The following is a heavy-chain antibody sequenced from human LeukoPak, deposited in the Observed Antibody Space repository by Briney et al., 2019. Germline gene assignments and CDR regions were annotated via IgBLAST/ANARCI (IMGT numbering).Heavy chain of an antibody. D-gene: IGHD2-2*01. J-gene: IGHJ3*02. CDR2: ISGSGGST. CDR1: GFTFSSCA. V-gene: IGHV3-23*01. Sequence: GGSLRLSCAASGFTFSSCAMSWVRQAPGKGLEWVSAISGSGGSTYYADSVKGRFTISRDNSKNTLYLQMNSLRAEDTAVYYCALFVVVPAAHGAFDIWGQGTMVTVSS. CDR3: ALFVVVPAAHGAFDI.